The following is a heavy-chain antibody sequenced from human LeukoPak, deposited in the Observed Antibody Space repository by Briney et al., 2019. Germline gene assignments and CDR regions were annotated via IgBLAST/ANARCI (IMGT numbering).Heavy chain of an antibody. Sequence: ASVKVSCKASGYTFTAYYMHWVRQAPGQGLEWMGWINPSNGDTKYAQNFQGRVTMTRDTSLSTAYMELSRLRSDDTAVYYCAIDSQNYYMDVWGKGTTVTISS. CDR1: GYTFTAYY. CDR2: INPSNGDT. CDR3: AIDSQNYYMDV. V-gene: IGHV1-2*02. J-gene: IGHJ6*03. D-gene: IGHD3-9*01.